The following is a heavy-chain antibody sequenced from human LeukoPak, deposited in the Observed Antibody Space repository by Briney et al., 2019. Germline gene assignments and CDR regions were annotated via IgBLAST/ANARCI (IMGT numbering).Heavy chain of an antibody. CDR3: ARGGRWELPRPYAFDI. D-gene: IGHD1-26*01. CDR1: GYTFTSYD. J-gene: IGHJ3*02. CDR2: ISVYNGHT. V-gene: IGHV1-18*01. Sequence: ASVKVSCKASGYTFTSYDINWVRQATGQGLEWMGWISVYNGHTNYAQKFQGRVTMTTDTSTSIAYMELRSLRYDDTALYYCARGGRWELPRPYAFDIWGQGTMVTVSS.